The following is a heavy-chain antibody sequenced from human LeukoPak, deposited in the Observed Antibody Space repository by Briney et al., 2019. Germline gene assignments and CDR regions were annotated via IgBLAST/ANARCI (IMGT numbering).Heavy chain of an antibody. V-gene: IGHV1-46*01. CDR2: INPSGGST. CDR3: ARAWEAVAGNYGVIDY. J-gene: IGHJ4*02. Sequence: ASVKVSCKASGYTFTSYYMHWVRQAPGLGLEWMGIINPSGGSTNYAQKFQGRVTMTRDLSTSTVYMDLSSLTSEDTAVFYCARAWEAVAGNYGVIDYWGQGTLVTVSS. D-gene: IGHD4-17*01. CDR1: GYTFTSYY.